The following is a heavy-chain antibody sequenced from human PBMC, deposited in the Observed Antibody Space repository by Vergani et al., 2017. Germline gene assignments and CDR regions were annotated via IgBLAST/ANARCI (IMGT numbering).Heavy chain of an antibody. CDR3: ARDLRADFWRYYFDY. V-gene: IGHV1-2*02. J-gene: IGHJ4*02. Sequence: QVQLVQSGAEVKKPGASVKVSCKASGYTFTGYYMHWVRQAPGQGLEWMGWINPNSGGTNYAQKFQGRVTMTRDTSISTAYMELSRLRSDDTAVYYCARDLRADFWRYYFDYWGQGTLVTVSS. D-gene: IGHD3-3*01. CDR2: INPNSGGT. CDR1: GYTFTGYY.